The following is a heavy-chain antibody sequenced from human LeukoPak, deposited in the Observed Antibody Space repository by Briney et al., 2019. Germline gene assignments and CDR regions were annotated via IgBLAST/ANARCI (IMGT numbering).Heavy chain of an antibody. Sequence: GGSLRLSCSASGFTFSSYGMHWVRQAPGKGLEWVSAIGTAGDTYYPGSVKGRFTISRENAKNSLYLQMNSLRAGDTAVYYCARVRPYMVRGVITSAYYYCGMDVWGQGTTVTVSS. V-gene: IGHV3-13*04. CDR3: ARVRPYMVRGVITSAYYYCGMDV. D-gene: IGHD3-10*01. CDR2: IGTAGDT. CDR1: GFTFSSYG. J-gene: IGHJ6*02.